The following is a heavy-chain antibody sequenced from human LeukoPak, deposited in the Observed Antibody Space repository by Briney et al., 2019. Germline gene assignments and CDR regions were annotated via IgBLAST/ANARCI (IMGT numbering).Heavy chain of an antibody. J-gene: IGHJ4*02. D-gene: IGHD3-22*01. CDR2: ISGRGASK. V-gene: IGHV3-23*01. Sequence: GGSLGLSCAVSGLTFNNYAMSWVRQAPGKGLEWVSGISGRGASKYYADSVKGRFTISRDNSKNTLYLQMNSLRAEDTAVYYCAKEYYYDSSGYYYAYYFDYWGQGTLVTVSS. CDR1: GLTFNNYA. CDR3: AKEYYYDSSGYYYAYYFDY.